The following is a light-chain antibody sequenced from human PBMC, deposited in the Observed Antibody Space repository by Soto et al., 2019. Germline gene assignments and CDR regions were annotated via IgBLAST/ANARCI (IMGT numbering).Light chain of an antibody. CDR3: QQYGNSPIT. CDR1: QSVSSSR. Sequence: IVVTQSAATLSLSPWERATLPCGASQSVSSSRRAWDKKKPALAPRPLIDDASSRATGSPDRVSGSGSGTDGTRTISRLEPEDFPVYYCQQYGNSPITVGQGTRLEIK. V-gene: IGKV3D-20*01. CDR2: DAS. J-gene: IGKJ5*01.